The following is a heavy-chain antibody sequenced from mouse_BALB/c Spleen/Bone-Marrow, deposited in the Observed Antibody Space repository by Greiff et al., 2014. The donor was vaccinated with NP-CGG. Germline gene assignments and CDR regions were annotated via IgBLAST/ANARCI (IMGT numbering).Heavy chain of an antibody. CDR3: ASDTMDY. Sequence: VQLVESGPELVKPGASVRISCKASGYTFTSYYIHWVKQRPGQGPEWIGWIYPGNVNTKYNEKFKGKATLTADKSSSTAYMQLSSLTSEDSAVYFCASDTMDYWGQGTSVTVSS. CDR1: GYTFTSYY. J-gene: IGHJ4*01. CDR2: IYPGNVNT. V-gene: IGHV1S56*01.